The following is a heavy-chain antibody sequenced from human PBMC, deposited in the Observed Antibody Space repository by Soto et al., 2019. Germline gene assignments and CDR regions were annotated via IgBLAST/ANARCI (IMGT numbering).Heavy chain of an antibody. CDR2: ISYDGSNK. CDR3: ARGDSSGYYYKDLDY. CDR1: GFTFSSYA. D-gene: IGHD3-22*01. V-gene: IGHV3-30-3*01. J-gene: IGHJ4*02. Sequence: SLRLSCAASGFTFSSYAMHWVRQAPGKGLEWVAVISYDGSNKYYADSVKGRFTISRDNSKNTLYLQMNSLRAEDTAVYYCARGDSSGYYYKDLDYWGQGTLVTVSS.